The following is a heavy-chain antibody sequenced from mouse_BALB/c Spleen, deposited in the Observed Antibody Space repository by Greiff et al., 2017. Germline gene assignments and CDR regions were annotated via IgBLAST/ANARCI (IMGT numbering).Heavy chain of an antibody. CDR1: GYTFTDYA. J-gene: IGHJ4*01. CDR2: ISTYYGDA. V-gene: IGHV1S137*01. Sequence: QVQLQQSGAELVRPGVSVKISCKGSGYTFTDYAMHWVKQSHAKSLEWIGVISTYYGDASYNQKFKGKATMTVDKSSSTAYMELARLTSEDSAIYYCARPLLRLRDAMDYWGQGTSVTVSS. CDR3: ARPLLRLRDAMDY. D-gene: IGHD1-2*01.